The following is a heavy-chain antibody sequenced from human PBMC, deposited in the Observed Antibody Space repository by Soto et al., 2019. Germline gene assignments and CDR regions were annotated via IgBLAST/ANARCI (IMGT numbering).Heavy chain of an antibody. Sequence: GGSLRLSCAASGFTFSSYGMHWVRQAPGKGLEWVAVISYDGSNKYYADSVKGRFTISRDNSKNTLYLQMNSLRAEDTAVYYCAKVPRGPTVTDHYYYYYGMDVWGQGTTVTVSS. CDR1: GFTFSSYG. D-gene: IGHD4-17*01. V-gene: IGHV3-30*18. CDR2: ISYDGSNK. J-gene: IGHJ6*02. CDR3: AKVPRGPTVTDHYYYYYGMDV.